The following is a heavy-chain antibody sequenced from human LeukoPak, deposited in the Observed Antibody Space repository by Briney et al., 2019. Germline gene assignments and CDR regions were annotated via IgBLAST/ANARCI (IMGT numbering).Heavy chain of an antibody. CDR1: GGSISSGSYY. CDR2: IYTSGST. CDR3: ARDDGGYYLNWFDP. J-gene: IGHJ5*02. V-gene: IGHV4-61*02. Sequence: SQTLSLTCTVSGGSISSGSYYWSWIRQPAGKGLEWIGRIYTSGSTNYNPSLKSRVTISVDTSKNQFSLKLSSVTAADTAVYYCARDDGGYYLNWFDPWGQGTLVAVS. D-gene: IGHD3-22*01.